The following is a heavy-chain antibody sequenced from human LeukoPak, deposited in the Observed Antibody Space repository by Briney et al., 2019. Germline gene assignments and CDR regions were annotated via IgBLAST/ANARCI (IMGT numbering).Heavy chain of an antibody. J-gene: IGHJ4*02. Sequence: TSETLSLTCTVSGGSISSYSWNWIRQSPGKGLEWIGYINHSGNTKYNPSLKSRVAISVDTSNNQFSLKLNSVTAPDTAVYYCARGSFYSSSQTLQYWGRGTLVTVSS. V-gene: IGHV4-59*01. CDR1: GGSISSYS. D-gene: IGHD6-13*01. CDR2: INHSGNT. CDR3: ARGSFYSSSQTLQY.